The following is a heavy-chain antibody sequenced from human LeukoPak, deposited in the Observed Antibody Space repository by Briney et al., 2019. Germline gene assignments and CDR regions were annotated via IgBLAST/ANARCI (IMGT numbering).Heavy chain of an antibody. V-gene: IGHV5-51*01. CDR3: ARQGYSSSWYSGGGEGFWFDP. CDR2: IYPGDSDT. D-gene: IGHD6-13*01. J-gene: IGHJ5*02. CDR1: GYSFTNYW. Sequence: GESLKISCQCSGYSFTNYWIGWVRQMPGKGLEWMGIIYPGDSDTRYSPSFQGQVTISADKSISTAYLQWSSLKASDTAMYYCARQGYSSSWYSGGGEGFWFDPWGQGTLVTVSS.